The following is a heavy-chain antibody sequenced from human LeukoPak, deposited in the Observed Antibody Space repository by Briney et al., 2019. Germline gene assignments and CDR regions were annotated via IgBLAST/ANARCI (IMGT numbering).Heavy chain of an antibody. Sequence: SETLSLTCTVSGGSISSYYWSWIRQPPGKGLEWIGYIYYSGSTNYNPSLKSRVTISVDTSKNQFSLKLSSVTAADTAVYYCARLLYGSHFDYWGQGTLVTVSS. V-gene: IGHV4-59*08. CDR2: IYYSGST. CDR3: ARLLYGSHFDY. J-gene: IGHJ4*02. CDR1: GGSISSYY. D-gene: IGHD6-13*01.